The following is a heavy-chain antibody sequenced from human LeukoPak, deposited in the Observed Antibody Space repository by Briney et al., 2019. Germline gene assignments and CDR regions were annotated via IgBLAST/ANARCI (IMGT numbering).Heavy chain of an antibody. Sequence: SETLSLTCTVSGGSISSGSYYWRWLRQPAGKGLEWIGRIYTSGSTNYNPSLKSRVTISVDTSKNQFSLKLSSVTAADTAVYYCAKSLGGGYSYGYYYYYGMDVWGQGTTVTVSS. CDR1: GGSISSGSYY. D-gene: IGHD5-18*01. CDR2: IYTSGST. CDR3: AKSLGGGYSYGYYYYYGMDV. V-gene: IGHV4-61*02. J-gene: IGHJ6*02.